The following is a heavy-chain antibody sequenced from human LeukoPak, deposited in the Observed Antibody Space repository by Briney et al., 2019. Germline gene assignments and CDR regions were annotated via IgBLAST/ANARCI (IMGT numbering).Heavy chain of an antibody. J-gene: IGHJ6*04. CDR2: ISSSGSTI. CDR1: GFSFSSYN. Sequence: GGSLRLSCAASGFSFSSYNMNWVRQAPGKGLEWVSYISSSGSTIYYADSVKGRFTISRDNAKNSLYLQMNSLRAEDTAVYYCAELGITMIGGVWGKGTTVTISS. CDR3: AELGITMIGGV. D-gene: IGHD3-10*02. V-gene: IGHV3-48*03.